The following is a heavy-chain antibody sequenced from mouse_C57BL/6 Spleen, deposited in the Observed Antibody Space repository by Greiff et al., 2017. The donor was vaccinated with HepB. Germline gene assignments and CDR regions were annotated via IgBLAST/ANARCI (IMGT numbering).Heavy chain of an antibody. V-gene: IGHV1-55*01. CDR3: ARIYNYAMDY. Sequence: QVHVKQPGAELVKPGASVKMSCKASGYTFTSYWITWVKQRPGQGLEWIGDIYPGSGSTNYNEKFKSKATLTVDTSSSTAYMQLSSLTSEDSAVYYCARIYNYAMDYWGQGTSVTVSS. CDR2: IYPGSGST. J-gene: IGHJ4*01. D-gene: IGHD2-12*01. CDR1: GYTFTSYW.